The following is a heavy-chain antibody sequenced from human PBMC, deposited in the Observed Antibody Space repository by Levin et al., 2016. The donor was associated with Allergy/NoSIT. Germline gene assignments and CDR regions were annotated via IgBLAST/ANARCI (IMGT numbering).Heavy chain of an antibody. Sequence: GESLKISCAASGFTFSSYSMNWVRQAPGKGLEWVSSISSSSSYIYYADSVKGRFTISRDNAKNSLYLQMNSLRAEDTAVYYCARVKIVVVVAADYYGMDVWGQGTTVTVSS. D-gene: IGHD2-15*01. CDR1: GFTFSSYS. CDR3: ARVKIVVVVAADYYGMDV. CDR2: ISSSSSYI. J-gene: IGHJ6*02. V-gene: IGHV3-21*01.